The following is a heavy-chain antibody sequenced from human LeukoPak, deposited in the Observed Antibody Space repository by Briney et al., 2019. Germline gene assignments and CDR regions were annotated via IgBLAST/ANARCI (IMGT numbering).Heavy chain of an antibody. CDR3: ARGPYCSSTSCYRPGNGKYYYYMDV. CDR2: IYHSGST. Sequence: PSETLSLTCTVSGGSISSGGYYWSWIRQPPGKGLEWIGYIYHSGSTYYNPSLKSRVTISVDRSKNQFSLKLSSVTAADTAVYYCARGPYCSSTSCYRPGNGKYYYYMDVWGKGTTVTVSS. V-gene: IGHV4-30-2*01. CDR1: GGSISSGGYY. D-gene: IGHD2-2*01. J-gene: IGHJ6*03.